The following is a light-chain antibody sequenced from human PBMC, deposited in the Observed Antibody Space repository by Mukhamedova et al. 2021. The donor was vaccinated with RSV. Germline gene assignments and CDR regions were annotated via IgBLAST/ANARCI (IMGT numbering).Light chain of an antibody. J-gene: IGKJ5*01. CDR2: GAS. CDR1: QSVNGH. CDR3: QQYDYWPPIT. V-gene: IGKV3-15*01. Sequence: GERATLSCRASQSVNGHLAWFQQKPGQAPRLVISGASTRAAGIPARFSGSGSGTEFTLTINGMQSEDFATYYCQQYDYWPPITFG.